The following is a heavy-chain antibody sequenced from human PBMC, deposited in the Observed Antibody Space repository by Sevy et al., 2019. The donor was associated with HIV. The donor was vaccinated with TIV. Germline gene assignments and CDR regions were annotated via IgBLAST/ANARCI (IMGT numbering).Heavy chain of an antibody. CDR1: GYSISSGYY. CDR2: IYHSGST. D-gene: IGHD1-26*01. J-gene: IGHJ4*02. V-gene: IGHV4-38-2*02. CDR3: AREHETGSYYFRPFQY. Sequence: SETLSLTCAVSGYSISSGYYWGWIRQPPGKGLEWIGSIYHSGSTYYNPSLKSRVTISVDTSKNQFSLKLSSVTAADTAVYYCAREHETGSYYFRPFQYWGQGTLVTVSS.